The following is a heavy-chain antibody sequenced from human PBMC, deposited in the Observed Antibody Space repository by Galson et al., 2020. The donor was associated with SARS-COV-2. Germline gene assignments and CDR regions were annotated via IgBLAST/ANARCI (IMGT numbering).Heavy chain of an antibody. CDR2: ISAYNGNT. D-gene: IGHD3-3*01. J-gene: IGHJ6*03. CDR1: GYTFTSYG. V-gene: IGHV1-18*01. CDR3: ARWFGVVIIPHYYYYMDV. Sequence: ASVKVSCKASGYTFTSYGISWVRQAPGQGLEWMGWISAYNGNTNYAQKLQGRVTMTKDTSTSTAYMELRSLRSDDTAVYYCARWFGVVIIPHYYYYMDVWGKGTTVTVSS.